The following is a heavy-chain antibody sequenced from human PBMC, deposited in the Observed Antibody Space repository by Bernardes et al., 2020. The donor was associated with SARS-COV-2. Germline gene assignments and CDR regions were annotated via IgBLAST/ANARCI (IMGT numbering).Heavy chain of an antibody. V-gene: IGHV4-38-2*02. CDR3: ARDCSSTSCYAGMGWVDGMDV. J-gene: IGHJ6*02. D-gene: IGHD2-2*01. CDR1: GYSISSGYY. Sequence: SEPLSLTCAVSGYSISSGYYWGCIRQPPGKGLEWIGSIYHSGSTYYNPSLKSRVTISVDTSKNQFSLKLSSVTAADTAVYYCARDCSSTSCYAGMGWVDGMDVWGQGTTVTVSS. CDR2: IYHSGST.